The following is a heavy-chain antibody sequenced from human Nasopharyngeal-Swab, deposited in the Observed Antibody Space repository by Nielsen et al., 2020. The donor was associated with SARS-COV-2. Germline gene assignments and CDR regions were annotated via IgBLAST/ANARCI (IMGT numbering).Heavy chain of an antibody. Sequence: GESLKISCAASGFTFSSYSMNWVRQAPGKGLEWVSYISSSSSTIYYADSVKGRFTISRDNAKNSLYLQMNSLRAEDTAVYYCARGMWFRELSTTFYYYGMDVWRQGTTVTVSS. D-gene: IGHD3-10*01. J-gene: IGHJ6*02. CDR1: GFTFSSYS. CDR2: ISSSSSTI. V-gene: IGHV3-48*04. CDR3: ARGMWFRELSTTFYYYGMDV.